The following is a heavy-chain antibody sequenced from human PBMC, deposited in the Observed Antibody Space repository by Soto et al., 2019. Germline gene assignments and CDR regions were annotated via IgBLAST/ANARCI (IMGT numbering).Heavy chain of an antibody. CDR1: GVSLTTSGVG. V-gene: IGHV2-5*02. CDR2: IYWDDDK. J-gene: IGHJ4*02. Sequence: QITLKESGPTVVKPTETLTLTCTFSGVSLTTSGVGVGWVRQSPGKAPEWLALIYWDDDKRYSTSLNSRLIITKDTSKNQVVLTMANVDPADTANYYCAHRVLRTVFGLVTTTAIYFDFWGPGTPVVVSS. D-gene: IGHD3-3*01. CDR3: AHRVLRTVFGLVTTTAIYFDF.